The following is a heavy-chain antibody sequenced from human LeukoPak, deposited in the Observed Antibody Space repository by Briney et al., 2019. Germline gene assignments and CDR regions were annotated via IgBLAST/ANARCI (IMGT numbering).Heavy chain of an antibody. J-gene: IGHJ4*02. D-gene: IGHD5-18*01. CDR3: ARGSSRPRRPAMVTGFDY. CDR2: INHSGST. Sequence: SETLSLTCAVYGGSFSGYYWSWIRQPPGKGLEWIGEINHSGSTNYNPSLKSRVTISVDTSKNQFSLKLSSVTAADTAVYYCARGSSRPRRPAMVTGFDYWGQGTLVTVSS. CDR1: GGSFSGYY. V-gene: IGHV4-34*01.